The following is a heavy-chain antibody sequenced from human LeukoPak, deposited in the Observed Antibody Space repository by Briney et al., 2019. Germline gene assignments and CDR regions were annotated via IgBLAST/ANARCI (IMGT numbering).Heavy chain of an antibody. J-gene: IGHJ1*01. CDR1: GFTFSSYE. CDR3: AREDDSSGYYYTHFQH. V-gene: IGHV3-48*03. CDR2: ISSSGSTI. D-gene: IGHD3-22*01. Sequence: PGGSLRLPCAASGFTFSSYEMNWVRQAPGKGLEWVSYISSSGSTIYYADSVKGRFTISRDNAKNSLYLQMNSLRAEDTAVYYCAREDDSSGYYYTHFQHWGQGTLVTVSS.